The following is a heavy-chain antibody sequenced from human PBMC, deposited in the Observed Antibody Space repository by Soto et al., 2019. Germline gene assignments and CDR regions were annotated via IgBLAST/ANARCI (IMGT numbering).Heavy chain of an antibody. CDR1: GFTFSSYA. CDR2: ISGSGGST. V-gene: IGHV3-23*01. D-gene: IGHD6-13*01. Sequence: GGSLRLSCAASGFTFSSYAMSWVRQAPGKGLEGVSAISGSGGSTYYADSVKGRFTISRDNSKNTLYLQMNSLRAEDTAVYYCAKWREQQLGNYYYYYGMDVWGQGTTVTVSS. CDR3: AKWREQQLGNYYYYYGMDV. J-gene: IGHJ6*02.